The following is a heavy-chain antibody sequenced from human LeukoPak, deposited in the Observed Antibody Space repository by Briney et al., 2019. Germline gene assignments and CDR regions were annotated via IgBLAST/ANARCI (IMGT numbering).Heavy chain of an antibody. CDR3: ARGPGYSSGWHDY. J-gene: IGHJ4*02. Sequence: GGSLRLSCAASGFTFTSYAMAWVRQAPGKGLEWVSVIYSGGSTYYADSVKGRFTISRDNSKNTLYLQMNSLRAEDTAVYYCARGPGYSSGWHDYWGQGTLVTVSS. V-gene: IGHV3-53*01. CDR1: GFTFTSYA. D-gene: IGHD6-19*01. CDR2: IYSGGST.